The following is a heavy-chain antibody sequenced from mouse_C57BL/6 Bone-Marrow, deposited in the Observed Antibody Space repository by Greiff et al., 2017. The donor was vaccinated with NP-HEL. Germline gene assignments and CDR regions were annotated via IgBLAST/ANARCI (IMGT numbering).Heavy chain of an antibody. J-gene: IGHJ2*01. CDR3: ARLTGTTYFDY. CDR1: GYAFSSSW. D-gene: IGHD4-1*01. CDR2: IYPGDGDT. V-gene: IGHV1-82*01. Sequence: QVQLQQSGPELVKPGASVKISCKASGYAFSSSWMNWVKQRPGKGLEWIGRIYPGDGDTNYNGKFKGKATLTADKSSSTAYMQLSSLTSEDSAVYFCARLTGTTYFDYWGQGTTLTVSS.